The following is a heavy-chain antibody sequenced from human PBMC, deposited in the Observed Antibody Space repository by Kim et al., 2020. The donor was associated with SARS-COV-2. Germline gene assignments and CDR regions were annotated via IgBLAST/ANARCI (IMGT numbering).Heavy chain of an antibody. J-gene: IGHJ3*02. V-gene: IGHV3-48*02. CDR3: VRDRMGGAFDM. D-gene: IGHD3-16*01. CDR1: GFTFSAYD. Sequence: GGSLRLSCATSGFTFSAYDMNWVRRAPGKGLEWLSFITKTSTTIYYANSVKGRFTISRDNAKNSLYLQMNSLRDEDTALYYCVRDRMGGAFDMWGQATMV. CDR2: ITKTSTTI.